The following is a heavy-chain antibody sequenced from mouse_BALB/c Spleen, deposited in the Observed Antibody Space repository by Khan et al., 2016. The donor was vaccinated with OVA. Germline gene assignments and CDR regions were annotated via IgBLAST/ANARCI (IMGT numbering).Heavy chain of an antibody. V-gene: IGHV9-3-1*01. CDR1: GYTFTSFG. CDR3: VKPPDCSYTMDY. Sequence: QIQLVQSGPELKKPGETVKISCTASGYTFTSFGMNWVKQAPGKGLEWMGWINTYTGEPTYADDFKGRFAFSLDTSASTAYLQINNLKSEDTARFSCVKPPDCSYTMDYWGQGTSVTVSS. J-gene: IGHJ4*01. CDR2: INTYTGEP.